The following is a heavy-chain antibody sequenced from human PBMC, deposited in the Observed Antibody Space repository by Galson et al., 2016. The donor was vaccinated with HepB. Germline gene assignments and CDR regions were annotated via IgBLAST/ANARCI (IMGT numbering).Heavy chain of an antibody. D-gene: IGHD2-8*02. CDR2: MSSDGNNA. CDR1: GFTFSHYG. CDR3: APLGYCTAGTCCRVQ. Sequence: SLRLSCAASGFTFSHYGMHWVRQTPGKGLEWVAVMSSDGNNAYYGDSVKGRFTISRHNFRDTLYLQMSSLRPEDTAVYYCAPLGYCTAGTCCRVQWGQGHLVTVSS. J-gene: IGHJ4*02. V-gene: IGHV3-30*03.